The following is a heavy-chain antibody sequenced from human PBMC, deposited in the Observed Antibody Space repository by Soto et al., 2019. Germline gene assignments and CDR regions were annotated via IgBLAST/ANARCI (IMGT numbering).Heavy chain of an antibody. Sequence: QVQLVQSGAEVKKPGASVKVACRASGYTFTGYAFSWVRQAPGQGLEWMGWISAYNGNTKFAQKFQDRLTMTTDTSTSTVYMELGSLTSDDTAVYYCARCLTDSGAYGLPLAYWGQGTLVTVSS. D-gene: IGHD4-17*01. CDR2: ISAYNGNT. V-gene: IGHV1-18*01. J-gene: IGHJ4*02. CDR1: GYTFTGYA. CDR3: ARCLTDSGAYGLPLAY.